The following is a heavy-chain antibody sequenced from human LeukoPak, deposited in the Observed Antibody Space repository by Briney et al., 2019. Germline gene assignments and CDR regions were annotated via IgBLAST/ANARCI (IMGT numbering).Heavy chain of an antibody. CDR2: IYTSGST. Sequence: SETLSLTCTVSGGSISSGSYYWSWIRQPAGKGLEWIGRIYTSGSTSYNPSLKSRVTISVDTSKNQFSLKLSSVTAADTAVYYCARGFGELLSLDYWGQGTLVTVSS. V-gene: IGHV4-61*02. CDR3: ARGFGELLSLDY. D-gene: IGHD3-10*01. J-gene: IGHJ4*02. CDR1: GGSISSGSYY.